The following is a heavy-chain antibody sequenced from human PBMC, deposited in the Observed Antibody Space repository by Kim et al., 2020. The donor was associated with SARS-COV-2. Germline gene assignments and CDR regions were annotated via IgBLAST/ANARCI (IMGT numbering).Heavy chain of an antibody. CDR3: VKEQSGSFSD. J-gene: IGHJ4*02. CDR2: IVNNGATT. CDR1: GFTFSSYA. V-gene: IGHV3-64D*09. D-gene: IGHD1-26*01. Sequence: GGSLRLSCSASGFTFSSYAMHCVRQAPGKGLEYVSAIVNNGATTYYADSVKGRFTISRDNSRNTLYLQMSSLRAEDTAVYYCVKEQSGSFSDWGQGTLVTVSS.